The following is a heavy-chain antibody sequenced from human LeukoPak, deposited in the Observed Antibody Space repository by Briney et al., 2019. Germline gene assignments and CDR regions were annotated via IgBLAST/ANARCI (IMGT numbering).Heavy chain of an antibody. CDR1: GGSISSGGYS. CDR3: ASGNYDFWSGYYGLGGVRYNWFDP. Sequence: SQTLSLTCAVSGGSISSGGYSWSWIRQPPGKGLEWIGYIYHSGSTYYNPSLKSRVTISVDTSKNQFSLKLSSVTAVATAVYYCASGNYDFWSGYYGLGGVRYNWFDPWGQGTLVTVSS. CDR2: IYHSGST. V-gene: IGHV4-30-2*01. D-gene: IGHD3-3*01. J-gene: IGHJ5*02.